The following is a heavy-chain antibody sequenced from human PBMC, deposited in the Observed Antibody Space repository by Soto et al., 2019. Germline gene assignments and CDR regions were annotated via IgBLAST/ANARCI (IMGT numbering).Heavy chain of an antibody. CDR2: IYSSEYT. V-gene: IGHV4-39*01. D-gene: IGHD2-15*01. CDR1: GGPISSRTYS. Sequence: PSETLSLTCAVSGGPISSRTYSWGWIRQSPGKGLEWIGTIYSSEYTNYNPSLLSRVTISVDTSKNEFSLRLRSVTAADTAVYYCARGRIIGPWGRGALVTVSS. CDR3: ARGRIIGP. J-gene: IGHJ5*02.